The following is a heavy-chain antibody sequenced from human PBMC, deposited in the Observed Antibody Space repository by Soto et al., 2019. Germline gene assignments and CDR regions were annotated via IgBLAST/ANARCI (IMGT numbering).Heavy chain of an antibody. CDR3: ARDDRWLPTRWGIDY. D-gene: IGHD5-12*01. Sequence: SETLSLTCTVSGGSISSDYWSWIRQPPGKGLEWIGYIYYSGSTNYNPSLKSRVTISVDTSKNQFSLKLSSVTAADTAVYYCARDDRWLPTRWGIDYWGQGTLVTVSS. CDR2: IYYSGST. CDR1: GGSISSDY. V-gene: IGHV4-59*01. J-gene: IGHJ4*02.